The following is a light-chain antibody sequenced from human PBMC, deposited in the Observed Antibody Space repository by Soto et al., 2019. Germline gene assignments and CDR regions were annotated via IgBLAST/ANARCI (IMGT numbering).Light chain of an antibody. CDR3: SSYTTSSTLV. Sequence: VLTQPASVSASPGQSITISCTGSSSDIGGYNYVSWYQQHPDKAPKLMIYEVSNRPSGVSDRFSGSKSGNTASLTIAGLRPEDEADYYCSSYTTSSTLVFGTGTKVTV. CDR1: SSDIGGYNY. CDR2: EVS. J-gene: IGLJ1*01. V-gene: IGLV2-14*01.